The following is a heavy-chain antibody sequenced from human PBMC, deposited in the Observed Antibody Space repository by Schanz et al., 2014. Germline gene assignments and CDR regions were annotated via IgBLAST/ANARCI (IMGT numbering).Heavy chain of an antibody. CDR3: ARGHHPLGITVAARGFDP. CDR1: GGSISSSDW. J-gene: IGHJ5*02. CDR2: IYHSGST. V-gene: IGHV4-4*02. D-gene: IGHD6-19*01. Sequence: QVQLQESGPGLLKPSGTLSLTCAVSGGSISSSDWWSWVRQPPGKGLEWIGEIYHSGSTNYNPSRKSRVTISVDKPRKQVSRKVTSMTAADTAVYYCARGHHPLGITVAARGFDPWGQGTLVTVSS.